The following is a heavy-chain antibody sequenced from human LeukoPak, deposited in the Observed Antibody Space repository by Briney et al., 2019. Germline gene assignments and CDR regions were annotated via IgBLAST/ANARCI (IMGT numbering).Heavy chain of an antibody. J-gene: IGHJ5*01. V-gene: IGHV3-11*01. Sequence: MTGGSLRLSCVASRFVFTNYYMSWVRQTPGKGLDWIATISADGHTKYYADSAEGRFTISRDNAKDSFYLQMNSLRADDAAVYFCARARTYGGYKVFDSWGHGTLVTVSS. CDR1: RFVFTNYY. D-gene: IGHD5-12*01. CDR2: ISADGHTK. CDR3: ARARTYGGYKVFDS.